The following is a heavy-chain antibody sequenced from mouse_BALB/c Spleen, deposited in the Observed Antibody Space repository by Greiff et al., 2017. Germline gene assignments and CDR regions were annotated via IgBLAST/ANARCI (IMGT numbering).Heavy chain of an antibody. Sequence: QVQLQQPGAELVKPGTSVKLSCKASGYNFTSYWINWVKLRPGQGLEWIGDIYPGSGSTNYNEKFKSKATLTVDTSSSTAYMQLSSLASEDSALYYCARSDGNYRAYYAMDYWGQGTSVTVSS. CDR3: ARSDGNYRAYYAMDY. D-gene: IGHD2-1*01. J-gene: IGHJ4*01. CDR1: GYNFTSYW. CDR2: IYPGSGST. V-gene: IGHV1-55*01.